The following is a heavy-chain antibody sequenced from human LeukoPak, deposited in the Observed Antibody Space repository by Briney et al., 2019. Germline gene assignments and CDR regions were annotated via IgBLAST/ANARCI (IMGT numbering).Heavy chain of an antibody. CDR1: GGTFSSYA. CDR2: IIPIFGTA. V-gene: IGHV1-69*05. J-gene: IGHJ6*03. D-gene: IGHD2-15*01. Sequence: ASVKVSCKASGGTFSSYAISWVRQAPGQGLEWMGGIIPIFGTANYAQEFQGRVTITTDESTSTAYMELSSLRSEDTAVYHCARVGDCSGGSCYPRRNYYMDVWGKGTTVTVSS. CDR3: ARVGDCSGGSCYPRRNYYMDV.